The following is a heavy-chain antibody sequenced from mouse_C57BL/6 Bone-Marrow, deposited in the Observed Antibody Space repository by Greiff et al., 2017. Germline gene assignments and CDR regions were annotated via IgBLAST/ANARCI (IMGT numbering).Heavy chain of an antibody. Sequence: VQLQQSGPELVKPGASVKISCKASGYAFSSSWMNWVKQRPGKGLEWIGRIYPGDGDTNYNGKFKGQATLTADKSSSTAYMQLSSLTSEDSAVYFCARYDYDGYYYAMDYWGQGTSVTVSS. CDR2: IYPGDGDT. J-gene: IGHJ4*01. CDR1: GYAFSSSW. V-gene: IGHV1-82*01. CDR3: ARYDYDGYYYAMDY. D-gene: IGHD2-4*01.